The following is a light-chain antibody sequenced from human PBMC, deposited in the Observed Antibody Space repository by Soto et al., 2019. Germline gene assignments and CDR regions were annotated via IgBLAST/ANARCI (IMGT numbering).Light chain of an antibody. CDR1: QNIRSR. CDR3: PQYHSYWT. CDR2: DAS. V-gene: IGKV1-5*01. J-gene: IGKJ1*01. Sequence: DFQMTQSPSTLSASVGDRVTITCRASQNIRSRLAWFQQKPGKAPKLLIYDASSLESGVPQRFSGSGSGTEFTLTISSLQTDDISTYHCPQYHSYWTFGQETKVEMK.